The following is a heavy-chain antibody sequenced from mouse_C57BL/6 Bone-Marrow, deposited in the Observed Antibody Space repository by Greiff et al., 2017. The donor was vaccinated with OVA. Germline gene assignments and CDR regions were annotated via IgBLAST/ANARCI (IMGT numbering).Heavy chain of an antibody. CDR1: GYAFSNYW. J-gene: IGHJ3*01. Sequence: QVQLQQPGAELVKPGASVKLSCKASGYAFSNYWMNWVKQRPGKGLEWIGQIYPGDGDTNYNGKFKGKASLTADKSSSTGYIQLSSLTSEDSAVYFCARGAYWGQGTLVTVSA. CDR3: ARGAY. CDR2: IYPGDGDT. V-gene: IGHV1-80*01.